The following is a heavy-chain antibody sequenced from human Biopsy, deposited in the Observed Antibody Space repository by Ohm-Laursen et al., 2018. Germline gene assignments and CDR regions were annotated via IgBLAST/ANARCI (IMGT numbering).Heavy chain of an antibody. CDR3: ARDPLNGHKHFDY. CDR2: INCKTGAT. D-gene: IGHD2-8*01. J-gene: IGHJ4*02. Sequence: SVKASCKASSYTFTDYNIHWMRHAPGQGLEWLGYINCKTGATNYAQNFQGTVTMTRDTSISTSYLALVRLGSADTAIYYCARDPLNGHKHFDYWGQGSLVTVSS. CDR1: SYTFTDYN. V-gene: IGHV1-2*02.